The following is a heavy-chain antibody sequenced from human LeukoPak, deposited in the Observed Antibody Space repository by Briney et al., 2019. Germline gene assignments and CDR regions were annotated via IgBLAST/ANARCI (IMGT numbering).Heavy chain of an antibody. CDR3: ARDRSSSWSADAFDI. J-gene: IGHJ3*02. CDR1: GGSISSGGYY. V-gene: IGHV4-30-2*01. CDR2: IYHSGST. Sequence: SQTQSLTCTVSGGSISSGGYYWSWIRQPPGKGLEWIGYIYHSGSTYYNPSLKSRVTISVDRSKNQFSLKLSSVTAADTAVYYCARDRSSSWSADAFDIWGQGTMVTVSS. D-gene: IGHD6-13*01.